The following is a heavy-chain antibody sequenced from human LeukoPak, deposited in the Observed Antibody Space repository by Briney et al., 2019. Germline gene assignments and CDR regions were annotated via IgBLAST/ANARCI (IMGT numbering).Heavy chain of an antibody. V-gene: IGHV3-21*01. D-gene: IGHD3-22*01. CDR3: ARDLRSSGYYAFDY. CDR2: ISSSSSYI. CDR1: GFTFSSYI. Sequence: PGGSLRLSCAASGFTFSSYIMNWVRQAPGTGLEWVSFISSSSSYIYYADSVTGRFTISRDNAKNSLYLQMNSLRAEDTAVYYCARDLRSSGYYAFDYWGQGTLVTVSS. J-gene: IGHJ4*02.